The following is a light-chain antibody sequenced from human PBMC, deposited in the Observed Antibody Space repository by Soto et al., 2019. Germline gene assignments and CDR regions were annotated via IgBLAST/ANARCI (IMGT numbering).Light chain of an antibody. CDR2: GTS. V-gene: IGKV3-20*01. CDR1: HSVSRTY. CDR3: QQFDDSVT. Sequence: VLTQSPGTLSLSPGERATLSCRASHSVSRTYLAWYQQKPGQAPRLLIYGTSDRATGPPDRFSGSGSGTDFTLTISRLQPEDSAVYYRQQFDDSVTFGQGTRLEIK. J-gene: IGKJ5*01.